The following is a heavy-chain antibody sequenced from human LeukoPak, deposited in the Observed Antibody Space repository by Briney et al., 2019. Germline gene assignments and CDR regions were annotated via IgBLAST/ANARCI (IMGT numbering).Heavy chain of an antibody. Sequence: GGSLRLSCADSGFMFGEYSISWVRQAPGKGLERVGFIRSKTYGGTAQYAASVKGRFTISRDDSRSSAYLQMNNLKTKDTAVYFCTSPEGGTYYFDYWGQGTLVTVSS. CDR3: TSPEGGTYYFDY. V-gene: IGHV3-49*04. D-gene: IGHD1-26*01. J-gene: IGHJ4*02. CDR2: IRSKTYGGTA. CDR1: GFMFGEYS.